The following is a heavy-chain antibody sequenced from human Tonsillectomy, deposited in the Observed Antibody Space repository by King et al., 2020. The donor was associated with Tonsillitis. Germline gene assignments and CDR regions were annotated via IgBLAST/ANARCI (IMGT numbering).Heavy chain of an antibody. CDR3: AREGCSGGTCSPRIDY. J-gene: IGHJ4*02. Sequence: VQLVESGAEVKNPGASVKVSCKASGYTFTTYNMHWMRQAPGQGLEWMGISNPSGGSTDYAQKFQGRVTLTRDTSTSTVYMELSSLRSEDTAVYYCAREGCSGGTCSPRIDYWGQGTLVTVSS. V-gene: IGHV1-46*01. CDR1: GYTFTTYN. D-gene: IGHD2-15*01. CDR2: SNPSGGST.